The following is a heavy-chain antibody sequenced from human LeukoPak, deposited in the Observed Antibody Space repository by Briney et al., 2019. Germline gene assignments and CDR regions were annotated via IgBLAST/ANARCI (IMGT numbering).Heavy chain of an antibody. D-gene: IGHD2-2*01. CDR2: INSDGSWT. V-gene: IGHV3-74*01. CDR1: GNYW. J-gene: IGHJ4*02. Sequence: GGSLRLSCAASGNYWMHWVRQAPGKGLVWVSHINSDGSWTSYADSVKGRFTISKDNAKNTVYLQMNNLRAKDTAVYYCVSFYETYWGRGTLVTVSS. CDR3: VSFYETY.